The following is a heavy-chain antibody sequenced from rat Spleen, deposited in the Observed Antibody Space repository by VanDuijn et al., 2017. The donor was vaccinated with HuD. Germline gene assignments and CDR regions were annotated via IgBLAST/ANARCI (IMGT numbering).Heavy chain of an antibody. V-gene: IGHV5-31*01. CDR1: GFTFNNYW. CDR3: TRDNERSYVMDA. CDR2: ISYDGNST. J-gene: IGHJ4*01. Sequence: EVQLVETGGGLVQPGKSLKLSCVASGFTFNNYWMTWVRQAPTKGLEWVATISYDGNSTYYRDSVKGRFTISRDTAKSTLYLQMNSLRSEDTATYYCTRDNERSYVMDAWGQGASVTVSS.